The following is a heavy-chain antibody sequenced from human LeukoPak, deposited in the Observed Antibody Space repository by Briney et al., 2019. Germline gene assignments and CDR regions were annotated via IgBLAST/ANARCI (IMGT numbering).Heavy chain of an antibody. J-gene: IGHJ4*02. V-gene: IGHV4-30-4*08. CDR1: GGSISSGDYY. Sequence: SETLSLTCTVSGGSISSGDYYWSWIRQPPGKGLEWIGYIYYSGSTYYNPSLKSRVTISVDTSKNQFSLKLSSVTAADTAVYYCARERRGYGGTFDSWGQGTLVTVSS. CDR3: ARERRGYGGTFDS. D-gene: IGHD4-23*01. CDR2: IYYSGST.